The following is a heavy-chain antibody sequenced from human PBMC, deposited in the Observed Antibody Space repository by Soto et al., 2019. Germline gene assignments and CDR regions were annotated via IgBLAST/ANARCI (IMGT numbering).Heavy chain of an antibody. D-gene: IGHD6-19*01. CDR1: GGTFSSYS. CDR2: FIPIFGTA. Sequence: GASVKVSCKASGGTFSSYSISWMRQAPGQGLEWMGGFIPIFGTASYAQNFQGRVTITADESTSTAYMELSSLRSEDTAVYYCASRSSTGWYNPFDYWGQGTLVTVSS. CDR3: ASRSSTGWYNPFDY. V-gene: IGHV1-69*13. J-gene: IGHJ4*02.